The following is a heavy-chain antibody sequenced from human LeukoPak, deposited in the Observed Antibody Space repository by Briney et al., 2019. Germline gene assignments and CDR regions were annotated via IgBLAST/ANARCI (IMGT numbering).Heavy chain of an antibody. CDR2: ISHTDDST. J-gene: IGHJ5*02. D-gene: IGHD3-3*01. CDR3: AKSYDTSTSPDH. Sequence: GGSLRLSCAASGFIFSGYSMNWVRQAPGKGLEWISSISHTDDSTYYADSVKGRFTISRDNSKDTVYLQMNSLRVDDTALYHCAKSYDTSTSPDHWGQGILVSVSS. V-gene: IGHV3-23*01. CDR1: GFIFSGYS.